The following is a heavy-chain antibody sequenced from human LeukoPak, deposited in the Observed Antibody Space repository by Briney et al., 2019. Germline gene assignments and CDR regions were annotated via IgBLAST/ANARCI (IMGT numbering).Heavy chain of an antibody. CDR3: AREEDSSGYYGTDTRFDY. CDR2: INPSGGST. J-gene: IGHJ4*02. CDR1: GYTFTSYY. D-gene: IGHD3-22*01. V-gene: IGHV1-46*01. Sequence: ASVTVSFKASGYTFTSYYMHWVRQAPGQGLEWMGIINPSGGSTSYAQKFQGRVTMTRDTSTSTVYMELSSLRSEDTAVYYCAREEDSSGYYGTDTRFDYWGQGTLVTVSS.